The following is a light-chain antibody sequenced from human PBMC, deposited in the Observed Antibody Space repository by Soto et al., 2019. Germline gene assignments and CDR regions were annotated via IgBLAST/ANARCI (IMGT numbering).Light chain of an antibody. Sequence: DIQMTQSPSTLSASVGDRVTITCRASQSISDSLAWYQQKPGKAPFLLISDASSLERGVPSRFSGSGSGTEFTLTITSMQPDDLATYYCQQYTDYSRTFGQGTKVEIK. V-gene: IGKV1-5*01. J-gene: IGKJ1*01. CDR1: QSISDS. CDR2: DAS. CDR3: QQYTDYSRT.